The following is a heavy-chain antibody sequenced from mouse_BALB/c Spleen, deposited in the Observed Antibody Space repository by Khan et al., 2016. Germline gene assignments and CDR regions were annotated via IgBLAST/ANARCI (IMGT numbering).Heavy chain of an antibody. CDR3: ASLRTGDWYFDV. J-gene: IGHJ1*01. CDR1: GFTFTDYY. V-gene: IGHV7-3*02. CDR2: IRNKANGYTT. Sequence: VELVESGGGLVQPGGSLRLSCATSGFTFTDYYMSWVRQPPGKALEWLGFIRNKANGYTTEYSASVKGRFTISRDNSQSILYLQMNTLRAEDSATYYCASLRTGDWYFDVWGAGTTVTVSS. D-gene: IGHD1-1*02.